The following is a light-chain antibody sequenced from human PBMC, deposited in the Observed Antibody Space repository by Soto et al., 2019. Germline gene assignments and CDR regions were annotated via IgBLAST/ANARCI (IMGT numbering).Light chain of an antibody. V-gene: IGKV4-1*01. CDR3: QQYYSSPFT. CDR2: WAS. J-gene: IGKJ3*01. CDR1: RSVLSSSNNKNF. Sequence: DIVMTQSPDSLALSLGERATINCKSSRSVLSSSNNKNFLAWYQQKQRQPPRLLIYWASTRESGVPDRFSGSGSGTDFTLTISSLQAEDVAVYYCQQYYSSPFTFGPGTKVEIK.